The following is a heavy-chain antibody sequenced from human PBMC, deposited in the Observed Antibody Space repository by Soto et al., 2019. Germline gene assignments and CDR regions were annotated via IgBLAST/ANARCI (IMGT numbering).Heavy chain of an antibody. J-gene: IGHJ6*02. CDR1: GYSFTSYW. CDR3: AGGGVRGVITRTRDYYGMDV. V-gene: IGHV5-51*01. D-gene: IGHD3-10*01. CDR2: IYPGDSET. Sequence: PGESLKISCKGSGYSFTSYWIGWVRQMPEKGLECMGIIYPGDSETRYSPSFQGQVTISADKSISTAYLQWSSLKASDTAMYYCAGGGVRGVITRTRDYYGMDVWGQGTTVTVSS.